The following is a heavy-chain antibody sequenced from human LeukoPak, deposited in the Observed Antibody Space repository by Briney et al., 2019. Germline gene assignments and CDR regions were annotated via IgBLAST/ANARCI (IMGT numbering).Heavy chain of an antibody. Sequence: GGSLRLSCAASGFTFSSYGMHWVRQAPGKGLEWVAVISYDGSNKYYADSVKGRFTISRDNSKNTLYLQMNSLRAEDTAVYYCARSYVDTAMANWFDPWGQGTLVTVSS. CDR3: ARSYVDTAMANWFDP. CDR2: ISYDGSNK. J-gene: IGHJ5*02. D-gene: IGHD5-18*01. CDR1: GFTFSSYG. V-gene: IGHV3-30*03.